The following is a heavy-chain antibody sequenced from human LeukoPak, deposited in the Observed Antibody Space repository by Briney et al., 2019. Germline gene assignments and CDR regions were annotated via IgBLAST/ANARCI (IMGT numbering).Heavy chain of an antibody. CDR2: INPNSGGT. D-gene: IGHD1-26*01. Sequence: WASVKVSCKASGYTFTSYGISWVRQAPGQGLEWMGWINPNSGGTNYAQKFQGRVTMTRDTSISTAYMELSRLRSDDTAVYYCARCLGWELLGVDPWGQGTLVTVSS. CDR1: GYTFTSYG. V-gene: IGHV1-2*02. CDR3: ARCLGWELLGVDP. J-gene: IGHJ5*02.